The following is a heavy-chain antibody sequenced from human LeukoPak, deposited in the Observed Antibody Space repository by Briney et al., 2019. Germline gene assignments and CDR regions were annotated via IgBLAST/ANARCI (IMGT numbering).Heavy chain of an antibody. Sequence: PSETLRLSCTVSGVSIRNYSWSWIRQPAGKGLEWIGYIYYSGSTNYNPSLKSRVTISVDTSKNQFSLKLNSVTAADTAVYYCARTAHDVFYCFDPWGQGTLVTVSS. CDR1: GVSIRNYS. CDR2: IYYSGST. D-gene: IGHD5-18*01. V-gene: IGHV4-59*01. J-gene: IGHJ5*01. CDR3: ARTAHDVFYCFDP.